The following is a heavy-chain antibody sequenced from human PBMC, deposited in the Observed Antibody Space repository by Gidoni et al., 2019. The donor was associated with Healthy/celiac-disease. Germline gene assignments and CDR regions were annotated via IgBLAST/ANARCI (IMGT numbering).Heavy chain of an antibody. V-gene: IGHV1-69*19. J-gene: IGHJ4*02. CDR3: ARGPNRQWLVEGHLDY. CDR1: GGTFSTYA. Sequence: QVQLVQSGAEVKKPGSEVMVSCKASGGTFSTYAISWVRQAPGQGLEWMGGIIHIFGTAKYAQKFQGRVTITADETTSTAYMELSSLRSEDTAVYYCARGPNRQWLVEGHLDYWGQGTLVTVSS. D-gene: IGHD6-19*01. CDR2: IIHIFGTA.